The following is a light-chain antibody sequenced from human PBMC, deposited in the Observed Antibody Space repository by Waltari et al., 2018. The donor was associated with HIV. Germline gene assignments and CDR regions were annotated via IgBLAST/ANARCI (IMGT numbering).Light chain of an antibody. V-gene: IGKV1-8*01. J-gene: IGKJ1*01. Sequence: IRMTQSPSSFSASIGDRVTITCRASQGISNSVAWYQQKPGAAPKLLIYDASVLQSGVPSRFSGGGSGSDFSLTISCLQSEDFATYYCQHYHSDPPTFGLGTRVEIK. CDR3: QHYHSDPPT. CDR2: DAS. CDR1: QGISNS.